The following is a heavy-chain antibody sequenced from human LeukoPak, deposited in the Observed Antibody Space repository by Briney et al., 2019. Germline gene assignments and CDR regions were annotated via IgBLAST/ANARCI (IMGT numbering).Heavy chain of an antibody. CDR1: GGSFSGYY. V-gene: IGHV4-34*01. D-gene: IGHD1-14*01. J-gene: IGHJ4*02. CDR3: ARRHNVGFDY. CDR2: INLIGSP. Sequence: PSETLSLTCAVYGGSFSGYYCSWSRQPPGKGLEWSGEINLIGSPNYNPSLKSRVTISVDTSKNLFSLKLSSVTAADTAVYYCARRHNVGFDYWGQGTLVTVSS.